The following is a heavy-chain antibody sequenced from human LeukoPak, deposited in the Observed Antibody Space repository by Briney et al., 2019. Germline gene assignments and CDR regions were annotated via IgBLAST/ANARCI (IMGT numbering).Heavy chain of an antibody. J-gene: IGHJ5*02. D-gene: IGHD2-2*01. V-gene: IGHV1-69*04. CDR3: AIVEEDIVVVPAAKP. Sequence: ASVKVSCKASGDTFSSYAISWVRQAPGQGLEWMGRIIPILGIANYAQKFQGRVTITADKSTSTAYMELSSLRSEDTAVYYCAIVEEDIVVVPAAKPWGQGTLVTVSS. CDR1: GDTFSSYA. CDR2: IIPILGIA.